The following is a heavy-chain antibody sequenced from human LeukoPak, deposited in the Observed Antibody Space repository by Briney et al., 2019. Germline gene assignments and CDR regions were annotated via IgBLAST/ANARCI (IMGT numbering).Heavy chain of an antibody. J-gene: IGHJ4*02. V-gene: IGHV3-21*01. Sequence: GGSLRLSCAASGFTFSSYSMNWVRQAPGKGLEWVSSISSSSSYIYYADSVKGRFTISRDNAKNSLYLQMNSLRAEDTAVYYCVSPSSGREMATSFGYWGQGTLVTVSS. CDR2: ISSSSSYI. CDR1: GFTFSSYS. CDR3: VSPSSGREMATSFGY. D-gene: IGHD5-24*01.